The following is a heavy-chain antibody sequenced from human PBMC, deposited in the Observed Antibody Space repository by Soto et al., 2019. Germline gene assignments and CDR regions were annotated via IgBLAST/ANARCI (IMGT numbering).Heavy chain of an antibody. V-gene: IGHV3-21*01. CDR1: GFTFSSYS. CDR3: ARDRSXGWPVDS. CDR2: IFSSSTYI. D-gene: IGHD6-19*01. J-gene: IGHJ4*02. Sequence: PWGYLRLSCAASGFTFSSYSMNWVRQAPGKGLEWVASIFSSSTYIFYADSVKGRFTISRDNAKNSLYLQMNSLRAEDPAVYYWARDRSXGWPVDSWGQGTLXTV.